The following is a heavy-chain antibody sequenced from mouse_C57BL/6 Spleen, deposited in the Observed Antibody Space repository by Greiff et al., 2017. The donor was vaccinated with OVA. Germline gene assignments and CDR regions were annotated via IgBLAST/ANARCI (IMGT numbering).Heavy chain of an antibody. Sequence: QVQLQQPGAELVKPGASVKMSCKASGYTFTSYWITWVKQRPGQGLEWIGDIYPGSGSTNYNEKFKSKATLTVDTSSSTAYMQLSSLTSEDSAVYYCARYYGSSYGKRNYFDYWGQGTTLTVSP. J-gene: IGHJ2*01. CDR1: GYTFTSYW. CDR2: IYPGSGST. CDR3: ARYYGSSYGKRNYFDY. D-gene: IGHD1-1*01. V-gene: IGHV1-55*01.